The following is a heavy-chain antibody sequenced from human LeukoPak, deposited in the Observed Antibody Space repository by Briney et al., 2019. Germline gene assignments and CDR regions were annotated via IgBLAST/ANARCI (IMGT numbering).Heavy chain of an antibody. J-gene: IGHJ5*02. CDR1: GYTFTGYY. CDR3: AREASIRNWFDP. Sequence: ASVKVSCKASGYTFTGYYMHWVRQAPGQGLEWMGWINPNSGGTNYAQKFQGRVTMTRDTSISTAYMELSRLRSDDTAVYYCAREASIRNWFDPWGQGTLVTVSS. V-gene: IGHV1-2*02. CDR2: INPNSGGT.